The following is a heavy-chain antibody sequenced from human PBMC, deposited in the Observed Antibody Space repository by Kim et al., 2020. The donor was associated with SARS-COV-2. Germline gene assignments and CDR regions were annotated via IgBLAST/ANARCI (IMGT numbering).Heavy chain of an antibody. J-gene: IGHJ6*02. V-gene: IGHV3-21*01. CDR3: ARVGSDYGNGMDV. D-gene: IGHD4-17*01. Sequence: YADSVKGRFTISRDNAKNSLYLQMNSLRAEDTAVYYCARVGSDYGNGMDVWGQGTTVTVSS.